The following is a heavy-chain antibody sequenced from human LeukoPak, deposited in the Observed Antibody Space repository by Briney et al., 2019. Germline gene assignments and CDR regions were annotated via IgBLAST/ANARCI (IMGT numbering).Heavy chain of an antibody. CDR3: AASPARFNFHF. CDR2: ISYAGTTT. Sequence: SETLSLTCTVSGGSINNYYWSWIRQPPGKGLEWIGYISYAGTTTNYNPSLKSRVSISRDTSKSEISLNLNSVTAADTAVYFCAASPARFNFHFWRQRILVTDSS. CDR1: GGSINNYY. J-gene: IGHJ4*02. V-gene: IGHV4-59*01. D-gene: IGHD3-10*01.